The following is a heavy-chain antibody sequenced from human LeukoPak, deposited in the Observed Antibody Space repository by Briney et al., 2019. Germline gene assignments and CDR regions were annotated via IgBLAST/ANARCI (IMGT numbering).Heavy chain of an antibody. CDR3: ARDSGWWRFDF. D-gene: IGHD6-13*01. J-gene: IGHJ4*02. CDR1: GLNFSSRW. V-gene: IGHV3-7*03. Sequence: GGSLRLSCAASGLNFSSRWMNRVRQAPGQGLEWVASIKEDGSEKHYVDSVKGRFTISRDNGKNSLYLQMNSLRAEDTAVYYCARDSGWWRFDFWGQGTLVTVSS. CDR2: IKEDGSEK.